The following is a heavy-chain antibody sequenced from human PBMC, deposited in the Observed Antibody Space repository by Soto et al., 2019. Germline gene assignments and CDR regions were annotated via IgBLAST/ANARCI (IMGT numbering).Heavy chain of an antibody. CDR3: ARDSRYGTGYGCDRAFVN. D-gene: IGHD3-9*01. CDR2: IYYTGTT. CDR1: GGSINSGNYY. Sequence: QVQLQESGPGLVKPSQTLSLTCSVSGGSINSGNYYWSWIRQPPGTGPEVIGYIYYTGTTYYNPSLKSRVTLSVDTSKNQFSLKLTSVTAADTAVFFCARDSRYGTGYGCDRAFVNWGQGTLVTVSS. V-gene: IGHV4-30-4*01. J-gene: IGHJ4*02.